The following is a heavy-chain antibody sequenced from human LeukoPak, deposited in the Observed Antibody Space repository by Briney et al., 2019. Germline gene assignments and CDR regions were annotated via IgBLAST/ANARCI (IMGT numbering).Heavy chain of an antibody. Sequence: GGSLRLSCAASGFTFSSYSMNWVRQAPGKGLEWVSTSSGNGGSTYYGDSVKGRFTISRDNVKNTLHLQMSSLRAEDTAIYYCARDSNWNNGGFDYWGQGTLVTVSA. D-gene: IGHD1/OR15-1a*01. J-gene: IGHJ4*02. CDR1: GFTFSSYS. CDR3: ARDSNWNNGGFDY. V-gene: IGHV3-23*01. CDR2: SSGNGGST.